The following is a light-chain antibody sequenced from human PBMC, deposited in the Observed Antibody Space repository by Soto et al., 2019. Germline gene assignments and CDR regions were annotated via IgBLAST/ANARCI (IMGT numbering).Light chain of an antibody. CDR3: QQYGRSPIT. Sequence: IQMTQSPSSLSASVGDRVTITCRASQGIRNELAWYQQKPGKAPKLLIYAASSLQSGVPSRFSGSGSDTDFTLTISRLEPEDFAVYYCQQYGRSPITFGLGTRLEIK. CDR2: AAS. V-gene: IGKV1-6*01. CDR1: QGIRNE. J-gene: IGKJ5*01.